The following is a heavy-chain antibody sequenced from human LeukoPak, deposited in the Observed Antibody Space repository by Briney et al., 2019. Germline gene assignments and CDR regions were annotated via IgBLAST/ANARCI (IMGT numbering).Heavy chain of an antibody. CDR3: ARGRQRDDAFDI. CDR2: IYYSGST. Sequence: ASETLSLTCTVSGGSISSGGYYWSWIRQHPGKGLEWIGYIYYSGSTYYNPSLKSRVTISVDTSKNQFSLKLSSVTAADTAVYYCARGRQRDDAFDIWGQGTMVTVSS. CDR1: GGSISSGGYY. J-gene: IGHJ3*02. D-gene: IGHD2-2*01. V-gene: IGHV4-31*03.